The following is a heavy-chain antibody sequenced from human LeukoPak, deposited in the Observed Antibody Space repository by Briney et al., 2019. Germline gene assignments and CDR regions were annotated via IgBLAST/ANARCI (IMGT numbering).Heavy chain of an antibody. CDR2: INPTGTGT. Sequence: ASVKVSCKASGYTFINNWMHWVRQAPGQGLEWIGLINPTGTGTLYAQKFQGRVTMTRDMSTSTDYMELSSLRSEDTAMYYCARDSDYTSGWYYFDYWGQGTLVTVSS. CDR3: ARDSDYTSGWYYFDY. J-gene: IGHJ4*02. CDR1: GYTFINNW. D-gene: IGHD6-19*01. V-gene: IGHV1-46*01.